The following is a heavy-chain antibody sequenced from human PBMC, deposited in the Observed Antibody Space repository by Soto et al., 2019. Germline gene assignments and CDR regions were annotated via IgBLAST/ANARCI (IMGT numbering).Heavy chain of an antibody. CDR3: ARGAPLPSHPSSAFRFLPDDY. V-gene: IGHV1-69*13. Sequence: SVKVSCKASGGTFSSYAISWVRQAPGQALEWMGGIIPIFGTANYAQKFQGRVTITADESTSTAYMELSSLRAEDTALYYCARGAPLPSHPSSAFRFLPDDYWGQGTLVTVSS. CDR1: GGTFSSYA. CDR2: IIPIFGTA. J-gene: IGHJ4*02. D-gene: IGHD3-3*01.